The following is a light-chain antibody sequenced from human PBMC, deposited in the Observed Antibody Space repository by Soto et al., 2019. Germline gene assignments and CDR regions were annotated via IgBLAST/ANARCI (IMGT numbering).Light chain of an antibody. CDR3: QQRSNWPPV. V-gene: IGKV3-11*01. Sequence: EIVLTQSPATLSLSRGERATLXXRASXSVSTYVTYLAWYQQKPGQAPRXXIYDASNRATGIPARFSGSGSGTDFTLTISSLEPEGFAVYYCQQRSNWPPVFGGGTKVDIK. J-gene: IGKJ4*01. CDR2: DAS. CDR1: XSVSTY.